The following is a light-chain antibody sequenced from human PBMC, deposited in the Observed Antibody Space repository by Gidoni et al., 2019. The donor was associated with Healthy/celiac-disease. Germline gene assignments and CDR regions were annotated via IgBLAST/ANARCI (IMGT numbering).Light chain of an antibody. V-gene: IGKV4-1*01. CDR1: QSVLYSSNNKNY. Sequence: DIVMTQSPDSLAVSLGERATINCKSSQSVLYSSNNKNYLAWYQQKPGQPPKLLIYWASTRESGVPDRFSGSGSGTDFTLTISSLQAEDVAVYYCQQYYSTSGSFGQGTKLEIK. CDR3: QQYYSTSGS. CDR2: WAS. J-gene: IGKJ2*04.